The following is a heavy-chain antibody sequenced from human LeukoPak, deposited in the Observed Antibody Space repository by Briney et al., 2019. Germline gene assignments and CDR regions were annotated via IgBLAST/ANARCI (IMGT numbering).Heavy chain of an antibody. CDR3: ARGYCSGGSCQFDY. CDR2: INSDGSST. Sequence: GGSLRLSCAASGFTFSSYWMHWVRQAPGKGLVWVSRINSDGSSTTYADSVKGRFTFSRDNAKNTLYLQMNSLRAEDTAVYYCARGYCSGGSCQFDYWGQGTLVTVSS. CDR1: GFTFSSYW. V-gene: IGHV3-74*01. J-gene: IGHJ4*02. D-gene: IGHD2-15*01.